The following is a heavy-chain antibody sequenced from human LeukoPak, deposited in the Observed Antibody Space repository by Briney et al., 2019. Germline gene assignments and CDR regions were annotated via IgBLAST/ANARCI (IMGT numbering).Heavy chain of an antibody. CDR2: FYYSGTT. CDR3: ARHSGFASGRGEVDS. V-gene: IGHV4-59*08. D-gene: IGHD3-10*01. Sequence: SETLSLTCIVSGGSISSYYWSWIRQPPGKGLEWIGYFYYSGTTNYTPSLKSRVTMSVDTSKNQFSLKLRSVTAADTAVYYCARHSGFASGRGEVDSWGQGSLVTVSS. CDR1: GGSISSYY. J-gene: IGHJ4*02.